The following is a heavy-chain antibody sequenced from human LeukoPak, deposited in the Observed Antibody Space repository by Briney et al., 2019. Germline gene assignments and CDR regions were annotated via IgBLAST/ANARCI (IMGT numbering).Heavy chain of an antibody. Sequence: SETLSLTCAVYGGSFRGYYWSWIRQPPGKGLEWIGEINHSGSTNYNPSLKSRVTISVDTSRNQFSLKLSSVTAADTAVYYCALGKPIPNYWGQGTLVTVSS. CDR1: GGSFRGYY. D-gene: IGHD2-2*02. J-gene: IGHJ4*02. CDR2: INHSGST. V-gene: IGHV4-34*01. CDR3: ALGKPIPNY.